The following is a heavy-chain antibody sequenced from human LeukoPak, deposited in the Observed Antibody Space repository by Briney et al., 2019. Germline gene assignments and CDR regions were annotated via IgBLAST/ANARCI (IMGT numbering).Heavy chain of an antibody. J-gene: IGHJ4*02. CDR2: ISSNGGST. V-gene: IGHV3-64D*06. D-gene: IGHD5-18*01. CDR3: VRDAADTAMVEIY. Sequence: PGRSLRLSCSASGFTYSSYAMHWVRQAPGKGLEYVSAISSNGGSTYYADSVKGRFTISRDNSKNTLYLQMSSLRAEDTAVYYCVRDAADTAMVEIYWGQGTLVTVSS. CDR1: GFTYSSYA.